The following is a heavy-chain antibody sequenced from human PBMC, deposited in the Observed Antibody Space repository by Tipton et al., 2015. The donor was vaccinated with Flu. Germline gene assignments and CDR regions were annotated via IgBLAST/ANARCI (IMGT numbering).Heavy chain of an antibody. CDR3: ARDLGSSGSFDY. CDR2: IYYSGST. J-gene: IGHJ4*02. V-gene: IGHV4-59*01. CDR1: GGSISSYY. D-gene: IGHD6-13*01. Sequence: TLSLTCTASGGSISSYYWSWIRQPPGKGLEWIGYIYYSGSTNYNPSLKSRVTISVDTSKNQFSLKLSSVTAADTTVYYWARDLGSSGSFDYWGQGTLVTASS.